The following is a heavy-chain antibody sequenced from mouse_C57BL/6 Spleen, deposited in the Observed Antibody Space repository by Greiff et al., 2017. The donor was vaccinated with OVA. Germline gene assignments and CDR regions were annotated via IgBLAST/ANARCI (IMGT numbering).Heavy chain of an antibody. Sequence: QVQLQQPGTELVKPGASVKLSCKASGYTFTSYWMHWVKQRPGQGLEWIGNINPSNGGTNYNEKFKSKATLTVDKSSSTASMQLSSLTSEDSAVYYCARKGYGSSYVGWFAYWGQGTLVTVSA. V-gene: IGHV1-53*01. CDR3: ARKGYGSSYVGWFAY. J-gene: IGHJ3*01. D-gene: IGHD1-1*01. CDR1: GYTFTSYW. CDR2: INPSNGGT.